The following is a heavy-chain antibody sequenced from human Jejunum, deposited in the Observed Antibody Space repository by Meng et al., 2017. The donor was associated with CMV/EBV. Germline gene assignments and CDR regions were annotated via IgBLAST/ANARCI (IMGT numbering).Heavy chain of an antibody. V-gene: IGHV7-4-1*02. CDR3: ARDSPLDGYSLLDY. J-gene: IGHJ4*02. D-gene: IGHD5-24*01. CDR2: INTNTGNP. CDR1: GYTFTRYA. Sequence: QVQLVKSGSELKKPGASVNVSCKASGYTFTRYAMNWVRHASGQGLEWMGWINTNTGNPTYAQGFTGRFVFSLDTSVSTAYLQINSLRADDTAVYYCARDSPLDGYSLLDYWGQGTLVTVSS.